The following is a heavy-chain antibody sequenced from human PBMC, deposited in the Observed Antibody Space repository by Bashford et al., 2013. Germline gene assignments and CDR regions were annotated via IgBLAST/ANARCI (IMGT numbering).Heavy chain of an antibody. CDR2: INPNAGHI. D-gene: IGHD3-22*01. J-gene: IGHJ4*02. CDR1: GYTFTTYF. CDR3: VRVRIPYDESPSGFDY. V-gene: IGHV1-46*04. Sequence: VASVKVSCKASGYTFTTYFIHWVRQAPGQGPEWMGVINPNAGHISYAQKLQGRVTMTRDTSTSTVYMELSSLRSEDTAVYYCVRVRIPYDESPSGFDYWGQGTLVTVSS.